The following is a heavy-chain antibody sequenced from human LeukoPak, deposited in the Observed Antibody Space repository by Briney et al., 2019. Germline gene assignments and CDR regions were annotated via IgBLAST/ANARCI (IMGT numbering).Heavy chain of an antibody. CDR2: IYPGDSDT. V-gene: IGHV5-51*01. CDR1: GYIFTSYW. CDR3: ARWTDIVVVPAAGHYGMDV. J-gene: IGHJ6*02. D-gene: IGHD2-2*01. Sequence: GESLKISCKGSGYIFTSYWIGWVRQMPGKGLEWMGIIYPGDSDTRYSPSFQGQVTISADKSISTAYLQWSSLKASDTAMYYCARWTDIVVVPAAGHYGMDVWGQGTTVTVSS.